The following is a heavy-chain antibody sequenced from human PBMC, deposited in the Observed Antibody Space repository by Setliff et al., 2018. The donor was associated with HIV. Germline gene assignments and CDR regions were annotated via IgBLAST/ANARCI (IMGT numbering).Heavy chain of an antibody. Sequence: SVKVSCKASGGTFSSYAISWVRQAPGQGLEWMGGIIPIFGTANYAQKFQGRVTITTDESTSTAYMELSSLRSEDTAMYYGARDRHHYDSSGFDAFDLWGQGTMVTVSS. D-gene: IGHD3-22*01. CDR1: GGTFSSYA. CDR3: ARDRHHYDSSGFDAFDL. J-gene: IGHJ3*01. CDR2: IIPIFGTA. V-gene: IGHV1-69*05.